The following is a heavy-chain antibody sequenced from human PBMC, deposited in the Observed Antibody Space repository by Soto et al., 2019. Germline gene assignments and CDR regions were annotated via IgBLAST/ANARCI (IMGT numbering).Heavy chain of an antibody. CDR1: GYTFTSYG. D-gene: IGHD2-15*01. J-gene: IGHJ5*02. CDR3: AGDQGYCSGGSCYYNWFDP. V-gene: IGHV1-18*01. CDR2: ISAYNGNT. Sequence: QVQLVQSGAEVKKPGASVKVSCKASGYTFTSYGISWVRQAPGQGLEWMGWISAYNGNTNYAQKLQGRVTMTTDTSTSTAYMELRSLRSDDTAVYYCAGDQGYCSGGSCYYNWFDPWGQGTLVTVSS.